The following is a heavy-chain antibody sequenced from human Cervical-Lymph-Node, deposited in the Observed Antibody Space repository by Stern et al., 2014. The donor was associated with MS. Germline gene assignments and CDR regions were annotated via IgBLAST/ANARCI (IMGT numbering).Heavy chain of an antibody. CDR2: IYPGDSDS. CDR3: ARHCAKREQCAFDY. D-gene: IGHD6-19*01. CDR1: GYNFTSYW. V-gene: IGHV5-51*01. Sequence: VQLVQSGAEVKKPGESLKISCKGSGYNFTSYWIGWVRQMPGKGLEWMGIIYPGDSDSTQSPSFQGQVTISADKSISTAYLQWSSLKASDTAMYYCARHCAKREQCAFDYWGQGTLVTVSS. J-gene: IGHJ4*02.